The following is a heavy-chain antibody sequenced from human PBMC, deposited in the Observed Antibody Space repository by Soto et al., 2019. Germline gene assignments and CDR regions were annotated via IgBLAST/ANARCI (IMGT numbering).Heavy chain of an antibody. J-gene: IGHJ4*02. CDR3: ASRDPGTSVDY. Sequence: SETLSLTCAVSGGSFTSNNWWTWVRQPPGQGLEWIGEIYRTGSTNYNPSLKSRVTISLDKSENQFSLKVTSLTAADTAVYYCASRDPGTSVDYWGQGSLVTVSS. CDR2: IYRTGST. CDR1: GGSFTSNNW. D-gene: IGHD1-7*01. V-gene: IGHV4-4*02.